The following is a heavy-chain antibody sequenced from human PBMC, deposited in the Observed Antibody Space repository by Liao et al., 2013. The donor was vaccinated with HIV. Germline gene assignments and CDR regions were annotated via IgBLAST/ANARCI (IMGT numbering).Heavy chain of an antibody. D-gene: IGHD3-3*01. J-gene: IGHJ3*02. Sequence: QVQLQESGPGLVKPSQTLSLACTVSGDSISSGSNYWSWIRQPAGRGLEWIGRISGTGITNYSPSLESRVTISVDTSKNKFSLKLTFVTAADTAVYYCARIPDFGVAVDVFDIWGQGTMVTVSS. V-gene: IGHV4-61*02. CDR2: ISGTGIT. CDR1: GDSISSGSNY. CDR3: ARIPDFGVAVDVFDI.